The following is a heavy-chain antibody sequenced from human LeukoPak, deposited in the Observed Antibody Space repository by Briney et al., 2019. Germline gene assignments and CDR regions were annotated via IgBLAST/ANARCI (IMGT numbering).Heavy chain of an antibody. D-gene: IGHD6-13*01. CDR3: ARGPSYFSSSWYYFDY. Sequence: GGSLRLSCAASGFTFSSYAMSWVRQAPGKGLEWVSAISGSGGSTYYADSVKGRFTISRDNSKNTLYLQMNSLRAGDTAVYYCARGPSYFSSSWYYFDYWGQGTLVTVSS. J-gene: IGHJ4*02. CDR1: GFTFSSYA. CDR2: ISGSGGST. V-gene: IGHV3-23*01.